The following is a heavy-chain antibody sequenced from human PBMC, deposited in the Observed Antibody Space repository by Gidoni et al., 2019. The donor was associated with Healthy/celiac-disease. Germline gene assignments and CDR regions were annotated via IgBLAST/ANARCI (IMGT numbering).Heavy chain of an antibody. J-gene: IGHJ5*02. CDR1: GGSISSYS. Sequence: QVQLQESGPGLVKPSEPLSLTWPVSGGSISSYSWSWSRPPPWKGMEWIGYIYYSGSTNYNPSLKSRVTISVDTSKNQFSLKLSSVTDADTAVYYCARDQGYCSSTCCSNWFDPWGQGTLVTVSS. V-gene: IGHV4-59*01. D-gene: IGHD2-2*01. CDR2: IYYSGST. CDR3: ARDQGYCSSTCCSNWFDP.